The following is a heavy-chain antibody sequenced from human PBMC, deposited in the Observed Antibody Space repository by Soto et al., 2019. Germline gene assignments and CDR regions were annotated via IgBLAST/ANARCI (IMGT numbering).Heavy chain of an antibody. V-gene: IGHV3-23*01. J-gene: IGHJ4*02. CDR1: GFTFSSYA. Sequence: EVQLLESGGDLIQPGGSLRLSCAASGFTFSSYAMSWVRQAPGKGLGWISAISTSGGTTFYADSVKGRFTISRDNSRNTLYLQMNSLRAEDTAIYYCAKYKPMTQPRPYFDYWGQGTLVTVSS. CDR3: AKYKPMTQPRPYFDY. CDR2: ISTSGGTT. D-gene: IGHD3-22*01.